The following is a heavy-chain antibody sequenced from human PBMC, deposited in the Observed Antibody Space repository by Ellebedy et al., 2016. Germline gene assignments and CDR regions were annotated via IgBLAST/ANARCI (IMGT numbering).Heavy chain of an antibody. V-gene: IGHV1-18*01. D-gene: IGHD1-26*01. CDR3: ARGAPYSGRIDYFDY. CDR1: GYTFTSYG. Sequence: ASVKVSXKASGYTFTSYGISWVRQAPGQGLEWMGWISAYNGNTNYAQKLQGRVTMTTDTSTSTAYMELRSLRSDDTAVYYCARGAPYSGRIDYFDYWGQGTLVTVSS. J-gene: IGHJ4*02. CDR2: ISAYNGNT.